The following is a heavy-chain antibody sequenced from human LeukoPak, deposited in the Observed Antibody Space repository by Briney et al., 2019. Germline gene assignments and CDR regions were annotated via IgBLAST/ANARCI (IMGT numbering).Heavy chain of an antibody. Sequence: SETLSLTCTVSGGSISSGSYYWSWIRLPAGKGLEWIGRIYTGTGIYTSGSTHFNPSLKSRVTMSLDTSKNQFSLRLSSVTAADTAVYYCTRGDCTITSCSEGWFDPWGQGTLVTVSS. CDR1: GGSISSGSYY. J-gene: IGHJ5*02. V-gene: IGHV4-61*02. CDR3: TRGDCTITSCSEGWFDP. CDR2: IYTGTGIYTSGST. D-gene: IGHD2-8*01.